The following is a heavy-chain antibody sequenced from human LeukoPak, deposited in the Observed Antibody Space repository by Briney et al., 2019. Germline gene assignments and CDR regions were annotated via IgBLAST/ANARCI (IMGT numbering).Heavy chain of an antibody. J-gene: IGHJ4*02. CDR2: IYYSGST. V-gene: IGHV4-59*12. CDR3: ASDYGDYVFDY. CDR1: GGSISSYY. D-gene: IGHD4-17*01. Sequence: SETLSLTCTVSGGSISSYYWSWIRQPPGKGLEWIGYIYYSGSTNYNPSLKSRVTISVDTSKNQFSLKLSSVTAADTAVYYCASDYGDYVFDYRGQGTLVTVSS.